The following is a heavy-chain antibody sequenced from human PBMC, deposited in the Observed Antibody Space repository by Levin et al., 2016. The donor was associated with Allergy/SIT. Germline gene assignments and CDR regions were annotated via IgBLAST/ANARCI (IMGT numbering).Heavy chain of an antibody. J-gene: IGHJ4*02. D-gene: IGHD6-19*01. CDR3: ARDFGSGWPYYFDY. CDR2: INSDGSST. CDR1: GFTFSSYW. Sequence: GESLKISCAASGFTFSSYWMHWVRQAPGKGLVWVSRINSDGSSTNYADSVKGRFTISRDNAKNTLYLQMNSLRAEDTAVYYCARDFGSGWPYYFDYWGQGTLVTVSS. V-gene: IGHV3-74*01.